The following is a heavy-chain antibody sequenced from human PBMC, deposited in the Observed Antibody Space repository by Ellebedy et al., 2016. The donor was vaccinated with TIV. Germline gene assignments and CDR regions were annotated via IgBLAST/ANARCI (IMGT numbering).Heavy chain of an antibody. J-gene: IGHJ4*02. CDR3: AREAVGMFDY. Sequence: GESLKISXAASGFTFSTYWMNWVRQAPMKGLEWVANIKQDGSEKYYVDSVKGRFTITRDNAKNSLYLQMDSLRAEDTAVYYCAREAVGMFDYWGQGILVSVSS. CDR2: IKQDGSEK. D-gene: IGHD6-13*01. V-gene: IGHV3-7*03. CDR1: GFTFSTYW.